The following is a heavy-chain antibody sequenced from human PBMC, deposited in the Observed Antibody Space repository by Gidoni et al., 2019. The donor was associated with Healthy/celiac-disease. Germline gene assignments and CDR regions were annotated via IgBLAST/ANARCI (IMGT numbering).Heavy chain of an antibody. CDR2: IYYSGST. Sequence: QVQLQESGPGLVKPSETLSLTCTVSGGSISSYYWSWIRQPPGKGLEWIGYIYYSGSTNYNPSLKSRVTISVDTSKNLFSLKLSSVTAADTAVYYCARVPNTAKGMDVWGQGTTVTVSS. J-gene: IGHJ6*02. CDR3: ARVPNTAKGMDV. CDR1: GGSISSYY. V-gene: IGHV4-59*01. D-gene: IGHD6-25*01.